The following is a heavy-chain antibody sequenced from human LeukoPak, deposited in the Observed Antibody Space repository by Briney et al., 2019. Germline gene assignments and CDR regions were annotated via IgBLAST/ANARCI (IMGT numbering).Heavy chain of an antibody. D-gene: IGHD6-19*01. CDR3: AKGSGDSSAWFQLFDY. V-gene: IGHV3-21*04. Sequence: GESLRLSCAASGFTFSRNSMNWVRQAPGKGLEWVSSISTSSSYIYYADSVKGRFTISRDNARNSLFLQMNSLRAEDTAVYYCAKGSGDSSAWFQLFDYWGQGTLVTVSS. CDR1: GFTFSRNS. CDR2: ISTSSSYI. J-gene: IGHJ4*02.